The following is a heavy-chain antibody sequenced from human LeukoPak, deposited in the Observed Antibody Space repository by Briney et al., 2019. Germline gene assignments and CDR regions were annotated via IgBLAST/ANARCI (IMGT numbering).Heavy chain of an antibody. CDR1: GFTFSSYT. CDR3: ASSGWYSTPNWFDP. CDR2: ITGSGDTI. D-gene: IGHD6-19*01. J-gene: IGHJ5*02. V-gene: IGHV3-48*01. Sequence: GGSLRLSCAASGFTFSSYTMNWVRQAPGKGLEWLSSITGSGDTISYADSVRGRFTISRDSARNSLYLQMNSLRAEDTAMYYCASSGWYSTPNWFDPWGQGTLVIVSS.